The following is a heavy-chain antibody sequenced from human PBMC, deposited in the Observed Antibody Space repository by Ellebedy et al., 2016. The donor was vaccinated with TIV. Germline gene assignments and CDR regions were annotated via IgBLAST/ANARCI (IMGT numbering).Heavy chain of an antibody. CDR3: ARGGDSSGYYYDTNGVDV. D-gene: IGHD3-22*01. Sequence: PGGSLRLSCAASGFTVSSNYMSRVRRAPGQGLGWVSVIYGGGNTDYAEHVEGRFTISRDNSKNTVYLQMNSLRAEDTAVYYCARGGDSSGYYYDTNGVDVWGQGTTVTVSS. J-gene: IGHJ6*02. CDR2: IYGGGNT. V-gene: IGHV3-53*01. CDR1: GFTVSSNY.